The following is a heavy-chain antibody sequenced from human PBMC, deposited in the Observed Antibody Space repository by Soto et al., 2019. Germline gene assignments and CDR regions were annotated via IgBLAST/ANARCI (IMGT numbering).Heavy chain of an antibody. CDR1: GGSISSYY. D-gene: IGHD2-8*01. CDR2: IYYSGST. V-gene: IGHV4-59*01. Sequence: SETLSLTCTVSGGSISSYYWSWIRRPPGKGLEWIGYIYYSGSTNYNPSLKSRVTISVDTSKNQFSLKLSSVTAADTAVYYCARDIMGTNYYYYGMDVWGQGTTVTVSS. CDR3: ARDIMGTNYYYYGMDV. J-gene: IGHJ6*02.